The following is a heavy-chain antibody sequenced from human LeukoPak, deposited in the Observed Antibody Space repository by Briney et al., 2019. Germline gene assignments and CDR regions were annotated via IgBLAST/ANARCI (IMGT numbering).Heavy chain of an antibody. Sequence: SETLSLTCTVSGGSISSYYWSWIRQPPGKGLEWIGYIYYSGSTSYNPSLKSRVTISADTSKNQFSLKLNSVTATDTAVYYCARHLTATNFPFDYWGQGTLVTVSP. CDR1: GGSISSYY. CDR3: ARHLTATNFPFDY. D-gene: IGHD2-15*01. J-gene: IGHJ4*02. CDR2: IYYSGST. V-gene: IGHV4-59*08.